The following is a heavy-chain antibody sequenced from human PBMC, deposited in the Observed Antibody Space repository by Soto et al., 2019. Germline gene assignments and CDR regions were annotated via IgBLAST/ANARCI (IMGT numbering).Heavy chain of an antibody. D-gene: IGHD3-16*02. CDR1: GFTFSSSA. J-gene: IGHJ4*02. CDR3: AKYRTQAHAEALAKPTDY. Sequence: EVQLLESGGGLVQPGGSLRLSCAASGFTFSSSAMNWVRQAPGKGLEWVSAISGNGGSTYYADSVKGRFTISRDNSKHTLYLQMNSQRAKDTAVYSCAKYRTQAHAEALAKPTDYWGQGTLVTVSS. V-gene: IGHV3-23*01. CDR2: ISGNGGST.